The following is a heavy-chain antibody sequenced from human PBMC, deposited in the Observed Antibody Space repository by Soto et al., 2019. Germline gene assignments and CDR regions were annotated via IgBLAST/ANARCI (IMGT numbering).Heavy chain of an antibody. V-gene: IGHV1-69*12. J-gene: IGHJ6*02. CDR3: ARDRGRSSGCYVYYGMDV. D-gene: IGHD6-19*01. CDR2: IIPIFGTA. CDR1: GGTFSSYA. Sequence: QVQLVQSGAEVKKPGSSVKVSCKASGGTFSSYAISWVRQAPGQGLEWMGGIIPIFGTANYAQKFQGRVTIPEDESTSTAYMELSSLRSEDTAVYYCARDRGRSSGCYVYYGMDVWGQGTTVTVSS.